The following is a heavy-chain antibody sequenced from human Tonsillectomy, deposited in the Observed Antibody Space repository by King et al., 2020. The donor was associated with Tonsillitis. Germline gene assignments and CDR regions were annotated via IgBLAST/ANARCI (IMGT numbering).Heavy chain of an antibody. CDR3: AKEFDSGYDLDY. Sequence: VQLVESGGGVVQPGGSLRLSCAASGFTFSSYGMHWVRQAPGKGLEWVAFIRYDGSNKYYADSVKGRFTISRDNSENTLYLQMNSLRAEDTAVYYCAKEFDSGYDLDYWGQGTLVTVSS. J-gene: IGHJ4*02. V-gene: IGHV3-30*02. CDR2: IRYDGSNK. CDR1: GFTFSSYG. D-gene: IGHD5-12*01.